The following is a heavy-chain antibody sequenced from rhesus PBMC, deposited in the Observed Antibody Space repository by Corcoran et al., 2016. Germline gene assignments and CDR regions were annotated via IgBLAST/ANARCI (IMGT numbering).Heavy chain of an antibody. D-gene: IGHD4-35*01. Sequence: QVQLQESGPGLVKPSETLSLTCAVSGGSFSGYYWGWIRQPPGKGLEWVGDNRGSSGCTYYHPSLTSRVTISTDTAKTQFSLKLRSVTAAGTAVYYCARERYGNYGYGLDSWGQGVVVTVSS. CDR3: ARERYGNYGYGLDS. CDR2: NRGSSGCT. CDR1: GGSFSGYY. V-gene: IGHV4-165*01. J-gene: IGHJ6*01.